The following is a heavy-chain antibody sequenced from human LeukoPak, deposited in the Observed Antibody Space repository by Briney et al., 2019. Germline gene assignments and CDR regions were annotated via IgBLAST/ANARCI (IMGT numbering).Heavy chain of an antibody. CDR1: GASVGSAGYY. CDR3: ARTQSQSGSYRYYFGY. D-gene: IGHD1-26*01. J-gene: IGHJ4*02. CDR2: IYYISNT. V-gene: IGHV4-61*08. Sequence: SETLSLTCTVSGASVGSAGYYWSWIRQPPGGGLEGVGYIYYISNTNYNPSLKSRVTMSVDPSKNQFSLKLNSVTAADTAVYYCARTQSQSGSYRYYFGYWGQGTLVTVSS.